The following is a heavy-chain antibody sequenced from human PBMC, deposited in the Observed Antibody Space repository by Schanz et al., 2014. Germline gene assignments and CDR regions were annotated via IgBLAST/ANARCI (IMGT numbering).Heavy chain of an antibody. V-gene: IGHV1-18*01. CDR3: ARDQSPYTNSSDVRYFDY. CDR1: GGTFSSYT. J-gene: IGHJ4*02. D-gene: IGHD6-6*01. Sequence: QVQLVQSGAEVKKPGSSVKVSCTASGGTFSSYTISWIRQAPGQGLEWMGWISAYNGNTNYAQKLQGRVTMTTDTSTSTAYMELRSLRSDDTALYYCARDQSPYTNSSDVRYFDYWGQGSLVTVSS. CDR2: ISAYNGNT.